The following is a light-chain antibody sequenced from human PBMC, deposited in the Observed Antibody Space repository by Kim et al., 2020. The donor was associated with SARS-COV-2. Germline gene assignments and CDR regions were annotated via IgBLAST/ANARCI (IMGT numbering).Light chain of an antibody. CDR2: AAS. V-gene: IGKV1-27*01. CDR3: QKYNGAPWT. J-gene: IGKJ1*01. Sequence: ASVGDRLTITCRASQGISNDLAWYQQKPGKVPKLLIFAASALQSGVPSRFSGSGSGTDFTLTISSLQPEDVATYYCQKYNGAPWTFGQGTKVYIK. CDR1: QGISND.